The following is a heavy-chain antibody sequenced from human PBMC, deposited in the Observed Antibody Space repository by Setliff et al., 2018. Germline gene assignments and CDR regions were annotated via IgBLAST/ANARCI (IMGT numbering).Heavy chain of an antibody. Sequence: GGSLRLSCAASGFTFSSYWMHWVRQVPGKGLVWVSRINNDGSSTSYADSVKGRFTISRDNAKNTLYLQLNSLRAEDTGVYYCVRDHCGFRWGQGTMVTVSS. J-gene: IGHJ3*01. CDR1: GFTFSSYW. V-gene: IGHV3-74*01. D-gene: IGHD2-21*01. CDR3: VRDHCGFR. CDR2: INNDGSST.